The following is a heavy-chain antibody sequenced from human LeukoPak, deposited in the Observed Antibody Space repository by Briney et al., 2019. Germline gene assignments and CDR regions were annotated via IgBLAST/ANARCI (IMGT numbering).Heavy chain of an antibody. CDR2: IYHSGST. CDR1: VYSIRSGYY. Sequence: PSETLSLTCAVSVYSIRSGYYWGWIRQPPGKELEWIGSIYHSGSTYYNPSLKSRVTISVDTSKNQFSLKLSSVTAADTAIYYCARRYCSGGSCYPNDAFDVWGQGTMVTVSS. V-gene: IGHV4-38-2*01. J-gene: IGHJ3*01. CDR3: ARRYCSGGSCYPNDAFDV. D-gene: IGHD2-15*01.